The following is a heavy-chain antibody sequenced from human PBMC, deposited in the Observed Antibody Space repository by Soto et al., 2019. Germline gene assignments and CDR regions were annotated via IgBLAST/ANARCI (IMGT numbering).Heavy chain of an antibody. D-gene: IGHD6-13*01. CDR2: IIPIFGTA. CDR3: ARAGSSWPLYYYYGMDV. J-gene: IGHJ6*02. CDR1: GGTFSSYA. V-gene: IGHV1-69*12. Sequence: QVQLVQSGAEVKKPGSSVKVSCKASGGTFSSYAISWVRQAPGQGLEWMGGIIPIFGTANYAQKFQGRVTVTADESTSTAYMELRSLRSEDTAVYYCARAGSSWPLYYYYGMDVWGQGTTVTVSS.